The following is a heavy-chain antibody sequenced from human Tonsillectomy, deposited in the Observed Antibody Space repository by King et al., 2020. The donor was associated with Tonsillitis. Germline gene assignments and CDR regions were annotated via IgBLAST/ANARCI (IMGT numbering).Heavy chain of an antibody. V-gene: IGHV3-33*01. Sequence: VQLVESGGGVVQPGRSLRLSCAASGFTFSSYGIHWVRQAPGKGLEWVAVVWYDGTNKYYPDSVKGRFTISRDNSKNTVYLQMNSLRAEDTAVYYCAGDRGAGMEYWGQGTLVTVSS. CDR2: VWYDGTNK. CDR1: GFTFSSYG. D-gene: IGHD3-10*01. J-gene: IGHJ4*02. CDR3: AGDRGAGMEY.